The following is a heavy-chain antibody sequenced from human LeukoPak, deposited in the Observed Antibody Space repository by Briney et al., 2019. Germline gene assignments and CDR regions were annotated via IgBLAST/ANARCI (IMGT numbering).Heavy chain of an antibody. J-gene: IGHJ5*02. CDR2: ISSSSSYT. CDR3: AREKRGYSGYDYGYNWFDP. CDR1: GFTLSDYY. Sequence: GGSLRLSCAASGFTLSDYYMSWIRQAPGKGLEWVSYISSSSSYTNYADSVKGRFTISRDNAKNSLYLQMNSLRAEDTAVYYCAREKRGYSGYDYGYNWFDPWGQGTLVTVSS. V-gene: IGHV3-11*06. D-gene: IGHD5-12*01.